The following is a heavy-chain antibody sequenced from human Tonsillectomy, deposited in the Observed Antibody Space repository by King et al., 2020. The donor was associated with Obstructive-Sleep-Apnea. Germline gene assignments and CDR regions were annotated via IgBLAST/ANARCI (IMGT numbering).Heavy chain of an antibody. CDR3: SVIRGVTHYFDY. Sequence: VQLQESGPGLVKPSETLSLTCTVSGGSISSYYWSWIRQPPGKGLEWIGYIYYSGSTNYNPSLNSRVTISVDTSKNQFSLKLTSVTAADTAVYYCSVIRGVTHYFDYWGQGTLVTVSS. D-gene: IGHD3-10*01. V-gene: IGHV4-59*08. CDR2: IYYSGST. CDR1: GGSISSYY. J-gene: IGHJ4*02.